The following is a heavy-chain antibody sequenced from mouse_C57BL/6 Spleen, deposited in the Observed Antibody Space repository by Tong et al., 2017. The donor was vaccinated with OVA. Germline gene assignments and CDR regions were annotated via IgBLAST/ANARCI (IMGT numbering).Heavy chain of an antibody. J-gene: IGHJ4*01. V-gene: IGHV5-6*01. CDR3: ARQWLEVYAMDY. D-gene: IGHD2-2*01. CDR2: ISDGGSYT. Sequence: EVQLQESGGGLVKPGGSLKLSCAASGFTFSSYAMSWVRQTPEKRLEWVATISDGGSYTYYPDSVKGRFTISRDNAKNTLYLQMSSLKSEDTAMYYCARQWLEVYAMDYWGQGTSVTVSS. CDR1: GFTFSSYA.